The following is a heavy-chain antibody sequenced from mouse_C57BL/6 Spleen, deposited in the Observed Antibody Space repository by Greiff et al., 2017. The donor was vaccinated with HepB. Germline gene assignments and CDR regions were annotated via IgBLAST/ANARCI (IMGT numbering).Heavy chain of an antibody. CDR2: ISDGGSYT. CDR1: GFTFSSYA. J-gene: IGHJ2*01. D-gene: IGHD2-1*01. CDR3: ARGGYGNYVDY. V-gene: IGHV5-4*03. Sequence: EVNVVESGGGLVKPGGSLKLSCAASGFTFSSYAMSWVRQTPEKRLEWVATISDGGSYTYYPDNVKGRFTISRDNAKNNLYLQMSHLKSEDTAMYYCARGGYGNYVDYWGQGTTLTVSS.